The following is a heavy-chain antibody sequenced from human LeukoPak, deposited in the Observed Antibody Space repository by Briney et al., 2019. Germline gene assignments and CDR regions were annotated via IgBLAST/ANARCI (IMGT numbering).Heavy chain of an antibody. CDR1: GFTFSSYS. V-gene: IGHV3-30*18. J-gene: IGHJ6*04. Sequence: GGSLRLSCAASGFTFSSYSMNWVRQAPGKGLEWVAVISYDGSNKYYADSVKGRFTISRDNSKNTLYLQMNSLRAEDTAVYYCAKGSYCSSTSGYEMDYYGMAVWGKGTTVTVSS. CDR2: ISYDGSNK. CDR3: AKGSYCSSTSGYEMDYYGMAV. D-gene: IGHD2-2*01.